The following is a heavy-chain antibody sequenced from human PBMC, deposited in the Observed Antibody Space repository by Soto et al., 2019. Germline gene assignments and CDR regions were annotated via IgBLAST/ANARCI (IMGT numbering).Heavy chain of an antibody. J-gene: IGHJ3*02. CDR1: GGTLSDHG. Sequence: QVQLEQSGAAVKKPGSSVKISCKASGGTLSDHGVSWLRQAPGQGLEWVGGTIPVFNTANYAPKFQGRVTIAADKSTNIDYMELGILISDDSAFYYCARGVYGSGNYYTGPSAFDIWGQWTLVIVSS. D-gene: IGHD3-10*01. CDR2: TIPVFNTA. V-gene: IGHV1-69*06. CDR3: ARGVYGSGNYYTGPSAFDI.